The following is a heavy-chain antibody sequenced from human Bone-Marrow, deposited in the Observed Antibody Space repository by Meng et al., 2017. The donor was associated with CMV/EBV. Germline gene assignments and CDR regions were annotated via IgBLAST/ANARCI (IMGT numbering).Heavy chain of an antibody. CDR2: ISTSSSNI. D-gene: IGHD1-26*01. J-gene: IGHJ4*02. V-gene: IGHV3-21*01. Sequence: GGSLRLSCAASRFTFSSYTMNWVRQAPGKGLEWVSTISTSSSNIYYADSVKGRFTISRDNAKNSLYLHMSSLRDEDTAVYFCARDTRPGWAPQFFDHWGQGTLVTVSS. CDR1: RFTFSSYT. CDR3: ARDTRPGWAPQFFDH.